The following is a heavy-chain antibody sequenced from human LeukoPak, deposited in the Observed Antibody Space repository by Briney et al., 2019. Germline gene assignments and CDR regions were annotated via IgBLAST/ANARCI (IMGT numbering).Heavy chain of an antibody. Sequence: GESLKISCKGSGYSFTSYWIGWVRQMPGKGLEWMGIIYPGDSDTRYSPSFQGQVTISADKSVSTAYLQWSSLKASDTAIYYCARPNITSYYDSRGYDGFDVWGQGTMVTVSS. D-gene: IGHD3-22*01. J-gene: IGHJ3*01. CDR2: IYPGDSDT. CDR1: GYSFTSYW. V-gene: IGHV5-51*01. CDR3: ARPNITSYYDSRGYDGFDV.